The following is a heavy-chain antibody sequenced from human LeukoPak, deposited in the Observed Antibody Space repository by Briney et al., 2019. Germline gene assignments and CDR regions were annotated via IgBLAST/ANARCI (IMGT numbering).Heavy chain of an antibody. CDR2: IYYSGST. CDR3: ARGRGDYGLNYFDY. J-gene: IGHJ4*02. Sequence: PSETLSLTCTVSGDSISSSSYYWGWIRQPPGKGLEWIGSIYYSGSTYYNPSLKSRVTMSVDTSKNQFSLKLSSVTAADTAVYYCARGRGDYGLNYFDYWGQGTLVTVSS. V-gene: IGHV4-39*01. CDR1: GDSISSSSYY. D-gene: IGHD4-17*01.